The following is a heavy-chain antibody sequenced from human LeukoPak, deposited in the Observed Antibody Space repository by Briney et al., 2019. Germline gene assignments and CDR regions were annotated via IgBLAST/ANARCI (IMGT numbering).Heavy chain of an antibody. J-gene: IGHJ4*02. CDR2: VYYSGNT. CDR3: ARLEGGSYTKAFVF. V-gene: IGHV4-39*02. D-gene: IGHD1-26*01. CDR1: GGSITSSGEY. Sequence: SETLSLTCTVSGGSITSSGEYWGWIRQPPGKGLEWLGAVYYSGNTYYNPSLKSRVTISVDTSKNHFSLKLSSVTAADTAVYYCARLEGGSYTKAFVFCGQGTLVTVSS.